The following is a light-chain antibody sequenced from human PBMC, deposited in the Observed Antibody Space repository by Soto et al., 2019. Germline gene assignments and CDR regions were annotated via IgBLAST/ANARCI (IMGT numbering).Light chain of an antibody. CDR1: NGHSSYA. CDR2: LNSDGSH. Sequence: QLVLTQSPSASASLGASVKLTCTLSNGHSSYAIAWHQQQPEKGPRYLMNLNSDGSHTKGDGIPDRFSGSSSGAERYLTISSLQSEDEADYYCQTWGTGTVVFGGGTQLTVL. V-gene: IGLV4-69*01. J-gene: IGLJ2*01. CDR3: QTWGTGTVV.